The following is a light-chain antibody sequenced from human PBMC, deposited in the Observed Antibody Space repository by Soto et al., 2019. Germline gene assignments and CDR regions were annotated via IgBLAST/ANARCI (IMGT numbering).Light chain of an antibody. CDR2: DAS. CDR1: QSISSW. V-gene: IGKV1-5*01. J-gene: IGKJ1*01. CDR3: QQYNSYTWT. Sequence: DIQRTQSPSTMSASVGHRVTITCRASQSISSWLAWYQQKPGKAPKLLIYDASSLESGVPSRFSGSGSGTEFTLTITSLQTDDFATYYCQQYNSYTWTFGQGTKVDIK.